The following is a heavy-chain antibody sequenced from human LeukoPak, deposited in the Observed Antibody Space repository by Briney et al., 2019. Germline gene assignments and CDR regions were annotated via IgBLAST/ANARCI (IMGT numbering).Heavy chain of an antibody. CDR3: ARHSNDYGDYFDY. J-gene: IGHJ4*02. CDR1: GYTFTGYY. D-gene: IGHD4-17*01. V-gene: IGHV1-18*04. CDR2: ISAYNGNT. Sequence: GASVKVSCKASGYTFTGYYMHWVRQAPGQGLEWMGWISAYNGNTNYAQKLQGRVTMTTDTSTSTAYMELRSLRSDDTAVYYCARHSNDYGDYFDYWGQGTLVTVSS.